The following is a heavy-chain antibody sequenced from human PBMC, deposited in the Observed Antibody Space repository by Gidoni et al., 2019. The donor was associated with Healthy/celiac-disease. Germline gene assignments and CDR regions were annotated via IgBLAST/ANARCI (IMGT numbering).Heavy chain of an antibody. CDR1: GGTFSSDD. Sequence: QEPRVQAGDEVKKPGSSRKVSCKASGGTFSSDDISRVRQAPGQGHGWLGGIIPILCTANYAQKLQGRVTTTADESTSTAYLELRILRSEETAVYYCARGGDIVVVPAARCDDYYYYYMDVWGKGTTVTVSS. V-gene: IGHV1-69*01. CDR3: ARGGDIVVVPAARCDDYYYYYMDV. J-gene: IGHJ6*03. CDR2: IIPILCTA. D-gene: IGHD2-2*01.